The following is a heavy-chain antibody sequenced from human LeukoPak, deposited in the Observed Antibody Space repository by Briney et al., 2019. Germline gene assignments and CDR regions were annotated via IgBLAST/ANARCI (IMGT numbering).Heavy chain of an antibody. Sequence: GASVKVSCKASGYTFTSYGISWVRQAPGQGLEWMGWISAYNGNTNYAQKLQGRVTMTTDTSTSTAYMELRSLRSDDTAVYYCGLLRYFDWFPRANFDYWGQGTLVTVSS. CDR3: GLLRYFDWFPRANFDY. V-gene: IGHV1-18*01. D-gene: IGHD3-9*01. CDR2: ISAYNGNT. J-gene: IGHJ4*02. CDR1: GYTFTSYG.